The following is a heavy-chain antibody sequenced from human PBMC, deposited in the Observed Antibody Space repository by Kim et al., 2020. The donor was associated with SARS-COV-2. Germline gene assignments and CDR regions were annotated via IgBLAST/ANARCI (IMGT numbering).Heavy chain of an antibody. J-gene: IGHJ4*02. CDR3: AREAARAGKNFDY. Sequence: AQKFQGRVTMTRDTSTNTLYRELSGLRSEDTAVYYCAREAARAGKNFDYWGQGTLVTVSS. V-gene: IGHV1-46*01. D-gene: IGHD6-13*01.